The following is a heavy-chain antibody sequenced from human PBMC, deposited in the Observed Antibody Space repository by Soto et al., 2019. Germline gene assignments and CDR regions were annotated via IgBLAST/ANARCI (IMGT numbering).Heavy chain of an antibody. V-gene: IGHV1-69*12. CDR3: ARDRDSSSCYFDL. J-gene: IGHJ2*01. CDR1: GGTFSSYA. Sequence: QVQLVQSGAEVKKPGSSVKVSCKASGGTFSSYAISWVRQARGQGLEWMGGIIPIFGTANYAQKFQGRVTITADESTSTAYMVLSSLRSEDTAVYYCARDRDSSSCYFDLWGRGTLVTVSS. D-gene: IGHD6-13*01. CDR2: IIPIFGTA.